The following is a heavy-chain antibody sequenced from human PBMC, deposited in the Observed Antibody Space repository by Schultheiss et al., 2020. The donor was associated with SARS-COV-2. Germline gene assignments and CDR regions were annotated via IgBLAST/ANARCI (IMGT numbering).Heavy chain of an antibody. V-gene: IGHV4-59*01. D-gene: IGHD2-8*01. CDR2: IYYSGNT. CDR1: GGSISSYY. J-gene: IGHJ6*02. Sequence: SETLSLTCTVSGGSISSYYWSWTRQPPGKGLEWIGYIYYSGNTNYNPSLKSRVTISVHTSKNQFSLKLSSVTAADTAVYYCAREVYAPYYYYYAMDFWGQGTTVTVSS. CDR3: AREVYAPYYYYYAMDF.